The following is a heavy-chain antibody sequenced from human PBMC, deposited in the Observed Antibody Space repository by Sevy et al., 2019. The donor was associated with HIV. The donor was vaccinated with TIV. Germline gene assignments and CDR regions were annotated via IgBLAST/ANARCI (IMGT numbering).Heavy chain of an antibody. D-gene: IGHD6-19*01. J-gene: IGHJ4*02. CDR3: ARESPSDWYLDS. V-gene: IGHV3-30*02. CDR1: GFTFSNSG. CDR2: IVSDGITT. Sequence: VGSLRLSCAAPGFTFSNSGMHWVRQSPGKGLEWVACIVSDGITTYYGDSVKGRFTVFRDNSKSTLYLQINSLRVEDTALYYCARESPSDWYLDSWGQGTLVTVSS.